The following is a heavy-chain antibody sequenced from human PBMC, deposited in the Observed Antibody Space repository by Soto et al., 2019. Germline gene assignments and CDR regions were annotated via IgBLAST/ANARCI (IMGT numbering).Heavy chain of an antibody. D-gene: IGHD2-15*01. Sequence: GGSLRLSCAASGFTFGTYAMNWVRQAPGKGLEWVSSISTGSSYIYYADSLKGRFTISRDNAGNSLYLQMNSLRAEDTAVYYCAREMKLLVQEGFRQHWGQGTLVTVSS. CDR1: GFTFGTYA. CDR2: ISTGSSYI. J-gene: IGHJ1*01. V-gene: IGHV3-21*01. CDR3: AREMKLLVQEGFRQH.